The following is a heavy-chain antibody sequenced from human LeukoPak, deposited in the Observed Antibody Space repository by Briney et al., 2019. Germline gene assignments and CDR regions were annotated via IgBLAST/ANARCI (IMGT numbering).Heavy chain of an antibody. Sequence: ASVKVSCKASGYTFISYDINWVRQATGQGLEWMGWMNPNSGNTGYAQRFQGRVTMTRNTSISTAYMELSSLRSEDTAVYFCAGGGRGYFYGSGSYGDAFDIWGQGTMVTVSS. CDR3: AGGGRGYFYGSGSYGDAFDI. J-gene: IGHJ3*02. D-gene: IGHD3-10*01. CDR1: GYTFISYD. CDR2: MNPNSGNT. V-gene: IGHV1-8*01.